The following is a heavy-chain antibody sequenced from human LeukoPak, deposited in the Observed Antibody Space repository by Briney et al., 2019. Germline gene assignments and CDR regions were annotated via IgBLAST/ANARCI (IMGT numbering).Heavy chain of an antibody. D-gene: IGHD3-3*01. CDR3: TRSLGVVIHGGMDV. CDR2: IYYTGSA. Sequence: SETLSLTCTVSGGSISSYHWSWIRQPPGKGLEWIGHIYYTGSANYNPSLKSRVTISLDTSKNQFSLRLSSVTAADTAVYYCTRSLGVVIHGGMDVWGQGTTVTVSS. V-gene: IGHV4-59*01. CDR1: GGSISSYH. J-gene: IGHJ6*02.